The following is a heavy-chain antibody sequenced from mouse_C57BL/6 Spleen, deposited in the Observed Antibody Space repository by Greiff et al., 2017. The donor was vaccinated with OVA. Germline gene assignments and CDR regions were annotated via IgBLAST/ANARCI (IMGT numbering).Heavy chain of an antibody. CDR2: ISYSGST. Sequence: EVQRVESGPGMVKPSQSLSLTCTVTGYSITSGYDWHWIRHFPGNKLEWMGYISYSGSTNYNPSLKSRISITHDTSKNHFFLKLNSVTTEDTATYYCARGGRGAMDYWGQGTSVTVSS. CDR1: GYSITSGYD. V-gene: IGHV3-1*01. CDR3: ARGGRGAMDY. J-gene: IGHJ4*01.